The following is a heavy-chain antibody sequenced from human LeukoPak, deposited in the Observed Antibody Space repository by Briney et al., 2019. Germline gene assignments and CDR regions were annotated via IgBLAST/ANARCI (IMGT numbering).Heavy chain of an antibody. CDR2: IKQDGSEK. CDR3: ARDGYYDYVWGSYTGPFDY. Sequence: GGSLRFSCAASGFTFSSYWMSWVRQAPGKGLEWVANIKQDGSEKYYVDSVKGRFTISRDNAKNSLYLQMNSLRAEDTAVYYCARDGYYDYVWGSYTGPFDYWGQGTLVTVSS. J-gene: IGHJ4*02. V-gene: IGHV3-7*01. D-gene: IGHD3-16*01. CDR1: GFTFSSYW.